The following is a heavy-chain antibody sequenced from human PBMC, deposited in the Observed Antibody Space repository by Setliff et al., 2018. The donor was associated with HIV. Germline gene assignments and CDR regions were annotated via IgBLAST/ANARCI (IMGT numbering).Heavy chain of an antibody. D-gene: IGHD3-22*01. CDR1: GYTFTSSP. V-gene: IGHV1-3*03. Sequence: AASVKVSCKASGYTFTSSPIHWVRQAPGQRLEWMGWINPANGDTENSQEFQGRVTITRDTSADTVYMEMNGLTSEDMAVYYCTRKGYDDSGYHYFENWGQGTLVTVSS. J-gene: IGHJ4*02. CDR2: INPANGDT. CDR3: TRKGYDDSGYHYFEN.